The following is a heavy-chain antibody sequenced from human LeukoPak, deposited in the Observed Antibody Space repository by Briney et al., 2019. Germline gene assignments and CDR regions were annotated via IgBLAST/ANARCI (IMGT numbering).Heavy chain of an antibody. CDR1: GGTFSSYA. CDR3: ASSPRTPGYGGNTHLGY. CDR2: IIPIFGTA. V-gene: IGHV1-69*13. Sequence: GASVKVSCKASGGTFSSYAISWVRQAPGQGLEWMGGIIPIFGTANYAQKFQGRVTITADESTSTAYMELSSLRSEDTAVYYCASSPRTPGYGGNTHLGYWGQGTLVTVSS. J-gene: IGHJ4*02. D-gene: IGHD4-23*01.